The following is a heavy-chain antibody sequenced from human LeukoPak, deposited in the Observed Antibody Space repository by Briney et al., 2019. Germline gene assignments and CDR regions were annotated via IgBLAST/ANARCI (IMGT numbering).Heavy chain of an antibody. CDR1: GYTFTSYA. CDR2: INTYTGNP. V-gene: IGHV7-4-1*02. J-gene: IGHJ4*02. CDR3: ARWDYDSSGYALYYFDY. Sequence: GASVKVSCKASGYTFTSYAMNWVRQAPGQGLEWMGWINTYTGNPTYAQGFTGLFVFSLDTSVSTAYLQVSSLKAEDTAVYYCARWDYDSSGYALYYFDYWGQGTLVTVSS. D-gene: IGHD3-22*01.